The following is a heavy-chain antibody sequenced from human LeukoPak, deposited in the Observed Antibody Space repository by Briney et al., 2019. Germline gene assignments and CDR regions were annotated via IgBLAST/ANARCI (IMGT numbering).Heavy chain of an antibody. CDR3: ARLLSGSYRDFDY. V-gene: IGHV1-18*01. D-gene: IGHD1-26*01. J-gene: IGHJ4*02. CDR1: GGTFSSYA. Sequence: GSSVKVSCKASGGTFSSYAISWVRQAPGQGLEWMGWISAYNGNTNYAQKLQGRVTMTTDTSTSTAYMELRSLRSDDTAVYYCARLLSGSYRDFDYWGQGTLVTVSS. CDR2: ISAYNGNT.